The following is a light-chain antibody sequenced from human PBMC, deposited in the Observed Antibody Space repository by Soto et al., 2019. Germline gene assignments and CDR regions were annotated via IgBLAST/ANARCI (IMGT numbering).Light chain of an antibody. Sequence: EIVLTQSPGTLSLSPGERATLSCRASQSVSSNYLAWYQKKPGQSPRLLIYVASTMATGIPYRFSGSGSGTDFTLTISRLEPEDVAAYFCQQYSSPPLTFGQGTKVEVK. J-gene: IGKJ1*01. CDR1: QSVSSNY. CDR2: VAS. CDR3: QQYSSPPLT. V-gene: IGKV3-20*01.